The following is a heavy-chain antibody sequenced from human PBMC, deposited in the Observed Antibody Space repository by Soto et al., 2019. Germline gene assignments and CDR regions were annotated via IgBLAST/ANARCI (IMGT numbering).Heavy chain of an antibody. CDR3: ARGLIYYSNTEDYFDY. D-gene: IGHD4-4*01. J-gene: IGHJ4*02. CDR1: GGTFSSYA. CDR2: IIPIFGTA. Sequence: QVQLVQSGAEVKKPGSSVKVSCKASGGTFSSYAISWVRQAPGQGLEWMGGIIPIFGTANYAQKFQGRVTITADESTSTAYRELSSLRSEDTAVYYCARGLIYYSNTEDYFDYWGQGTLVTVSS. V-gene: IGHV1-69*01.